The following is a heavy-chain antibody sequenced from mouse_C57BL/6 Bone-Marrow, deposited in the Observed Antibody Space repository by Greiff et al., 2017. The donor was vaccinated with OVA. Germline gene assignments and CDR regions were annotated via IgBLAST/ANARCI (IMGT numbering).Heavy chain of an antibody. CDR3: ARHRDYYGSSYGGDYAMDY. V-gene: IGHV5-2*01. CDR1: EYEFPSHD. Sequence: EVKLVESGGGLVQPGESLKLSCESNEYEFPSHDMSWVRKTPEKRLELVAAINSDGGSTYYPDTMERRIIISRDNTKKTLYLHMSSLRSEDTALYYCARHRDYYGSSYGGDYAMDYWGQGTSVTVSS. CDR2: INSDGGST. D-gene: IGHD1-1*01. J-gene: IGHJ4*01.